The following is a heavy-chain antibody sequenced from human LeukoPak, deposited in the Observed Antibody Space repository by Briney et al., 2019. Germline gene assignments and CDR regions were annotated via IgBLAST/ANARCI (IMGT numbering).Heavy chain of an antibody. CDR3: TSYSSGWGMERDY. J-gene: IGHJ4*02. V-gene: IGHV3-49*04. D-gene: IGHD6-19*01. CDR2: IRSKAYGGTT. Sequence: GGSLRLSCTASGFTFGDYAMSWVRQAPGKGLEWVGFIRSKAYGGTTEYAASVKGRFTISRDDSKSIAYLQMNSLKTEDTAVYYCTSYSSGWGMERDYWGQGTLVTVSS. CDR1: GFTFGDYA.